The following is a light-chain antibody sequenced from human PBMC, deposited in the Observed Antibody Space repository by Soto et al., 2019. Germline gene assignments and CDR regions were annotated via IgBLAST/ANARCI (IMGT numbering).Light chain of an antibody. J-gene: IGLJ1*01. V-gene: IGLV1-44*01. Sequence: QSVLTQPPSASGTPGQRVTISCSGSSSNIGSNTVNWYQQLLGTAPKLLIYSNNQRPSGVPDRFSGSKSGTSASLAISGLQSEDEADYYCSSYTVDVAPYVFGTGTKLTVL. CDR1: SSNIGSNT. CDR2: SNN. CDR3: SSYTVDVAPYV.